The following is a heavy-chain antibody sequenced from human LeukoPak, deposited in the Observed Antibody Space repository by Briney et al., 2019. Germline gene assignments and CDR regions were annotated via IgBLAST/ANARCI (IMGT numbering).Heavy chain of an antibody. Sequence: SVKVSCKASGGTFSSYAISWVRQAPGQGLEWMGGIIPIFGTANYAQKFQGRVTITADESTSTAYMELSSLRSEDTAVYYCARHSFSYYYDSSGSIFDYWGQGTLVTVSS. CDR2: IIPIFGTA. D-gene: IGHD3-22*01. J-gene: IGHJ4*02. CDR1: GGTFSSYA. CDR3: ARHSFSYYYDSSGSIFDY. V-gene: IGHV1-69*13.